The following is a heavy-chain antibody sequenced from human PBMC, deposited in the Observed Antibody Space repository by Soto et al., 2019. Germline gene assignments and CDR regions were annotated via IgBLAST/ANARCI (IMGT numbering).Heavy chain of an antibody. CDR3: AREYCSGGSCYLYYYYYGMDV. CDR2: ISYDGSNK. D-gene: IGHD2-15*01. V-gene: IGHV3-30-3*01. J-gene: IGHJ6*02. CDR1: GFTFSSYA. Sequence: PGGSLRLSCAASGFTFSSYAMHWVRQAPGKGLEWVAVISYDGSNKYYADSVKGRFTISRDNSKNTLYLQMNSLRAEDTAVYYCAREYCSGGSCYLYYYYYGMDVWGQGTTVTVSS.